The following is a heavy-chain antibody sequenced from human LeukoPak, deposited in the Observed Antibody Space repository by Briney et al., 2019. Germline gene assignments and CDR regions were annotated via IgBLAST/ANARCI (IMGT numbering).Heavy chain of an antibody. Sequence: PGGSLRLSCAASGFTVSSNYMSWVRQAPGKGLEWVAGIHNDYRTFYADSVKGRFTILRDDSANTVYLQMNSLRAEDTAIFYCANHFGGGQGALVTVSS. CDR3: ANHFG. V-gene: IGHV3-53*01. CDR2: IHNDYRT. J-gene: IGHJ4*02. D-gene: IGHD3-10*01. CDR1: GFTVSSNY.